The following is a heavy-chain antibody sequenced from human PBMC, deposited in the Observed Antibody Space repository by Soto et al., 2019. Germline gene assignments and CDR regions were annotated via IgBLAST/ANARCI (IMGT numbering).Heavy chain of an antibody. Sequence: SETLSLTCTVSGGSISSSSYYWGWIRQPPGKGLEWIGSIYYSGSTYYNPSLKSRVTISVDTSKNQFSLKLSSVTAADTAVYYCARRLDSSSSWYYYGMDVWGQGTTVTVSS. D-gene: IGHD6-6*01. CDR1: GGSISSSSYY. V-gene: IGHV4-39*01. CDR2: IYYSGST. J-gene: IGHJ6*02. CDR3: ARRLDSSSSWYYYGMDV.